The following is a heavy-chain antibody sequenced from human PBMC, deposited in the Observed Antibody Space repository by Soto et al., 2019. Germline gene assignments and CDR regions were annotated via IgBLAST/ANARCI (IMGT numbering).Heavy chain of an antibody. J-gene: IGHJ3*02. CDR3: ARVPNIVVVPAADYGGNSEAFDI. D-gene: IGHD2-2*01. CDR2: INPSGGST. V-gene: IGHV1-46*01. Sequence: ASVKVSCKASGYTFTSYYMHWVRQAPGQGXEWMGIINPSGGSTSYAQKFQGRVTMTRDTSTSTVYMELSSLRSEDTAVYYCARVPNIVVVPAADYGGNSEAFDIWGQGTMVTVS. CDR1: GYTFTSYY.